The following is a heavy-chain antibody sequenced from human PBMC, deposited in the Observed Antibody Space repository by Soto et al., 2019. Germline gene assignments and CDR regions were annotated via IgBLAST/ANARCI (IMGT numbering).Heavy chain of an antibody. CDR2: IYYSGTT. D-gene: IGHD3-22*01. CDR3: ATYDSSGLAF. CDR1: RGSISSYY. J-gene: IGHJ4*02. V-gene: IGHV4-59*08. Sequence: SETLSLTCTVSRGSISSYYWNWIRQPPGKGLEWIGYIYYSGTTYYNPSLKSRLTISIDTSKKQFSLRLTSVTAADTSVYYCATYDSSGLAFWGQGTLVTVSS.